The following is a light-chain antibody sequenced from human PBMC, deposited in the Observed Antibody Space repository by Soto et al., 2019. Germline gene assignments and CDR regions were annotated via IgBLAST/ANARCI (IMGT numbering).Light chain of an antibody. J-gene: IGKJ4*01. V-gene: IGKV3-11*01. CDR1: QSVSSY. CDR2: DAS. CDR3: QQRSNWQLT. Sequence: EIVLTQSPATLSLSPGARATLSCRASQSVSSYLAWYQQKPGQAPRLLIYDASNRATGIPARFSGSGSGPDFNLTITRLEPEDFAVYYCQQRSNWQLTCGGGTKVDIK.